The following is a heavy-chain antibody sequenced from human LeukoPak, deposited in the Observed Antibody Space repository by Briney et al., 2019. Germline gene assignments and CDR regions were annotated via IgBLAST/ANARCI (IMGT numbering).Heavy chain of an antibody. CDR3: ARDWFHAIDY. CDR2: ISGSGGST. CDR1: GFTFSSYG. J-gene: IGHJ4*02. D-gene: IGHD2/OR15-2a*01. Sequence: GGSLRLSCAASGFTFSSYGMSWVRQAPGKGLEWVSAISGSGGSTYYADSVKGRFTISRDNSKNTLYLQMNSLRAEDTAVYYCARDWFHAIDYWGQGTLVTVSS. V-gene: IGHV3-23*01.